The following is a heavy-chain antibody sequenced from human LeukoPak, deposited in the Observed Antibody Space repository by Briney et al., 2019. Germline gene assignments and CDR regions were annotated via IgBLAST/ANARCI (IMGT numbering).Heavy chain of an antibody. D-gene: IGHD6-13*01. V-gene: IGHV4-34*01. Sequence: SETLSLTFAVYGGSFSGYYWSWIRQPPGKGLEWIGEINHSGSTNYNPSLKSRVTISVDTSKNQFSLKLSSVTAADTAVYYCARGDRRRVAAAGSPQLYWGQGTLVTVSS. CDR3: ARGDRRRVAAAGSPQLY. CDR1: GGSFSGYY. CDR2: INHSGST. J-gene: IGHJ4*02.